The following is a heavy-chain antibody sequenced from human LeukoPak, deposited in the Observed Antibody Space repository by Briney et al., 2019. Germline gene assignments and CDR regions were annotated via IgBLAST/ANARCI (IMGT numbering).Heavy chain of an antibody. V-gene: IGHV3-66*01. CDR3: ARAERTGYYDSSGYFPDY. J-gene: IGHJ4*02. Sequence: GGSLRLSCAASGFTVSSNYMSWVRQAPGKGLEWVSVIYSGGSTYYADSVKGRFTISRDNSKNTLYLQMNSLRAEDMAVYYCARAERTGYYDSSGYFPDYWGQGTLVTVSS. CDR1: GFTVSSNY. D-gene: IGHD3-22*01. CDR2: IYSGGST.